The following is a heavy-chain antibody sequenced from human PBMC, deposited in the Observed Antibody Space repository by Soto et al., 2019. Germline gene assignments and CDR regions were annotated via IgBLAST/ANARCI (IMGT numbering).Heavy chain of an antibody. V-gene: IGHV4-61*01. J-gene: IGHJ5*02. CDR1: GDSVTSPSYY. CDR3: AREGGVLRMSNWFDA. D-gene: IGHD3-3*01. CDR2: ASHDGDT. Sequence: PSETLSLTCGVSGDSVTSPSYYWSWVRQPPGKRPEWIGYASHDGDTVYNPSLDSRVTISVDTSTNQFSLILNSVTTADTAVYYCAREGGVLRMSNWFDAWGQGIQVTVSS.